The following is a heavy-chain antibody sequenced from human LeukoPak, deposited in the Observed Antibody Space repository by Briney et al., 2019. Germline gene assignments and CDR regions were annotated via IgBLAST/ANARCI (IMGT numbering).Heavy chain of an antibody. Sequence: HPGRSLRLSCAASGFTFSSYGMHWVRQAPGKGLEWVAVISYDGSNKYYADSVKGRFTISRDNSKNTLYLQMNSLRAEDTAVYYCARVPGAAAGQTYYYYGMDVWGQGTTVTVSS. V-gene: IGHV3-30*03. J-gene: IGHJ6*02. D-gene: IGHD6-13*01. CDR2: ISYDGSNK. CDR3: ARVPGAAAGQTYYYYGMDV. CDR1: GFTFSSYG.